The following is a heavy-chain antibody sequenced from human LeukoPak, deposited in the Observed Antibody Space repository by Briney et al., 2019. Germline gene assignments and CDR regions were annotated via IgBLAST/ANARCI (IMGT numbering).Heavy chain of an antibody. Sequence: SETLSLTCTVSGGSISSYYWSWIRQPPGKGLEWIGYIYYSGSTNYNPSLKSRVTISVDTSKNQFSLKLSSVTAADTAVYYCAREKGDYGSGTYYLLTFAFDIWGQGTMVTVSS. CDR1: GGSISSYY. D-gene: IGHD3-10*01. CDR2: IYYSGST. J-gene: IGHJ3*02. CDR3: AREKGDYGSGTYYLLTFAFDI. V-gene: IGHV4-59*12.